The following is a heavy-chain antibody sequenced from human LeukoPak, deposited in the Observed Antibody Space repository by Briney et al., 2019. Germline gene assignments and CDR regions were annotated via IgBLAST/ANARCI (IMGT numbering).Heavy chain of an antibody. D-gene: IGHD3-3*02. J-gene: IGHJ4*02. V-gene: IGHV3-21*01. CDR1: GFIFSRYT. Sequence: GGSLRPSCAASGFIFSRYTINWVRQAPGKGLEWVSSIWSDSAEIHYADSVKGRFTISRDNAKDSLYLQMNSLRAEDSAVYYCARDFFHSDISRPFDYWGQGTLATVSS. CDR2: IWSDSAEI. CDR3: ARDFFHSDISRPFDY.